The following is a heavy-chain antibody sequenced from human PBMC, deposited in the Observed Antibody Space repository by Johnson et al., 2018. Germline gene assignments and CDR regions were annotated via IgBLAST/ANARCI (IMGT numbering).Heavy chain of an antibody. CDR1: GFTFSSYA. D-gene: IGHD2-8*01. V-gene: IGHV3-30*04. CDR3: AREYCTNGVCYTDDAFDI. J-gene: IGHJ3*02. Sequence: VQLVESGGGVVQPGRSLRLSCAASGFTFSSYAMHWVRQAPGKGLEWVAVISYDGSNKYYADSVKGRFTISRDNSKNTLYLQMNSLRAEDTAVYYCAREYCTNGVCYTDDAFDIWGQGTMVTVSS. CDR2: ISYDGSNK.